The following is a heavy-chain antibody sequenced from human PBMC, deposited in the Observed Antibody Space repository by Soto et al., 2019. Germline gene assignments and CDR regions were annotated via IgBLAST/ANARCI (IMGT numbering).Heavy chain of an antibody. J-gene: IGHJ6*02. CDR1: GASIRSYY. Sequence: SETLSLTCSVSGASIRSYYWHWIRQPPGKGLEWIGYVYTSDYTRYSSSLKSRVTISVDKSKSQFYLRLNSVTAADTAVYDCAGSDGHPGDFFYYNGMDVWGQGTTVTVSS. CDR2: VYTSDYT. D-gene: IGHD3-10*01. CDR3: AGSDGHPGDFFYYNGMDV. V-gene: IGHV4-59*03.